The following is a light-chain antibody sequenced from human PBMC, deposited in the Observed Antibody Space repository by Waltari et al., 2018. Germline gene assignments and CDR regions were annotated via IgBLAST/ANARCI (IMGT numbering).Light chain of an antibody. V-gene: IGLV3-25*03. CDR3: QTADRSGTHVV. CDR1: IFTNIH. CDR2: KDS. Sequence: SYELTQPPSVSVSPGQTARNTCSADIFTNIHASSYQQRPGQAHVLVIYKDSERPSGIPERFSGSSSGTVVSLIISGVQPEDEADYYCQTADRSGTHVVFGGGTKLTVI. J-gene: IGLJ2*01.